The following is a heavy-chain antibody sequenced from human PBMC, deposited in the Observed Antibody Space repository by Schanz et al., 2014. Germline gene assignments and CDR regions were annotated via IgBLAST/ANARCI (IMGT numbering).Heavy chain of an antibody. CDR2: LYTGGST. CDR1: GFTVSTNY. Sequence: EVQLVESGGGLIHPGGSLRLSCAVSGFTVSTNYMTWVRQAPGKGLEWVSVLYTGGSTFYAESVRVRFFISRDSSKNTLFLHMNSLRSEDTAVYYCARERGVRGGGVWKVNWFDPWGQGTLVTVSS. D-gene: IGHD3-10*01. V-gene: IGHV3-53*01. CDR3: ARERGVRGGGVWKVNWFDP. J-gene: IGHJ5*02.